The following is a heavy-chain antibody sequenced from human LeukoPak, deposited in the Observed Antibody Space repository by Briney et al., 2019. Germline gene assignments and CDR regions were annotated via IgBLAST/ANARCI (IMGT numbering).Heavy chain of an antibody. CDR1: GYTFTGYY. CDR3: ARVPLLDSSGYQFDY. J-gene: IGHJ4*02. CDR2: INPNSGGT. V-gene: IGHV1-2*02. D-gene: IGHD3-22*01. Sequence: GASVKVSCKASGYTFTGYYMHWVRQAPGQGLEWMGWINPNSGGTNYAQKFQGRVTMTRDTSISTAYMELSRLRSDDTAVYYCARVPLLDSSGYQFDYWGQGTLVTVSS.